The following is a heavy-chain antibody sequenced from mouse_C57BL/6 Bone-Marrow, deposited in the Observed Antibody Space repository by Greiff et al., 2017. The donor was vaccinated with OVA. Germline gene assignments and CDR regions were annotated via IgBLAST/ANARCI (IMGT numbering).Heavy chain of an antibody. CDR3: ARSWYYGSYWYFDV. V-gene: IGHV1-55*01. Sequence: VKLQQPGAELVKPGASVKMSCKASGYTFTSYWITWVKQRPGQGLEWIGDIYPGSGSTNYNEKFKSKATLTVDTSSSTAYMQLSSLTSEDSAVYYCARSWYYGSYWYFDVWGTGTTVTVSS. CDR1: GYTFTSYW. J-gene: IGHJ1*03. D-gene: IGHD1-1*01. CDR2: IYPGSGST.